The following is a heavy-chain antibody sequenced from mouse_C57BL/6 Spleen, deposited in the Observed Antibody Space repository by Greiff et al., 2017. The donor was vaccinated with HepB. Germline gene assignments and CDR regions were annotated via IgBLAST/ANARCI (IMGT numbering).Heavy chain of an antibody. Sequence: DVHLVESGGDLVKPGGSLKLSCAASGFTFSSYGMSWVRQTPDKRLEWVATISSGGSYTYYPDSVKGRFTISRDNAKNTLYLQMSSLKSEDTAMYYCARQGGYWGQGTTLTVSS. CDR2: ISSGGSYT. J-gene: IGHJ2*01. CDR1: GFTFSSYG. CDR3: ARQGGY. V-gene: IGHV5-6*01.